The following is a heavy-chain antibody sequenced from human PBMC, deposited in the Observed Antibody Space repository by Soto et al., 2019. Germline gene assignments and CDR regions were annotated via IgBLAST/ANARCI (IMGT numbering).Heavy chain of an antibody. J-gene: IGHJ4*02. V-gene: IGHV1-18*01. CDR1: GYTFASYA. CDR2: ISAYNGNT. Sequence: QVQLVQSRAAVKKPGASVKVSCKASGYTFASYAISWMRQAPGQGLEWMGWISAYNGNTNYAQKHQGRVTMTTDTSTSTAYMEPRSLRSDDTAVYYSARDPPPPDYWGQGNLVTVSS. CDR3: ARDPPPPDY.